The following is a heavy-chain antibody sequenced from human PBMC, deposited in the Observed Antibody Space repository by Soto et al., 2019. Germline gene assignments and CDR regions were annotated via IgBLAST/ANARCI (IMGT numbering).Heavy chain of an antibody. CDR3: VRGTNGWRGMDY. Sequence: GGSLRLSCATSGFTFSSYPIHWVRQAPGKGPVWVSRITEDGSGTTYADSVKGRFTVTRDNAKNTMYLQMSGLGAEDTAVYHCVRGTNGWRGMDYWGQGTLVTVSS. D-gene: IGHD2-8*01. V-gene: IGHV3-74*01. CDR1: GFTFSSYP. CDR2: ITEDGSGT. J-gene: IGHJ4*02.